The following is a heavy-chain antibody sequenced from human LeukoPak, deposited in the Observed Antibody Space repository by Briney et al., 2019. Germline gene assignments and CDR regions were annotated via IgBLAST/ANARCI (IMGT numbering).Heavy chain of an antibody. CDR1: GYTFTSYG. D-gene: IGHD3-10*01. CDR3: AREPGYFDVLLWFGEFEHFDY. Sequence: ASVKVSCKASGYTFTSYGISWVRQALGQGLEWMGWISAYNGNTNYAQKLQGRVTMTTDTSTSTAYMELRSLRSDDTAVYYCAREPGYFDVLLWFGEFEHFDYWGQGTLVTVSS. CDR2: ISAYNGNT. J-gene: IGHJ4*02. V-gene: IGHV1-18*01.